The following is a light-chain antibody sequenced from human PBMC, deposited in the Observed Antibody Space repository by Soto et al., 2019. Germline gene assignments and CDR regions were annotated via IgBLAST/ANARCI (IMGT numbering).Light chain of an antibody. CDR2: DAS. Sequence: EIVLTQSPVTLSLSPGERATLSCRASQSVTDFLAWYQQKPGQAPRLLIYDASNRATGIPARFSGSGSGTAFTFSISRLEPEDFAVYYCQQRSKWPLTFGGGTKVDIK. CDR1: QSVTDF. CDR3: QQRSKWPLT. J-gene: IGKJ4*01. V-gene: IGKV3-11*01.